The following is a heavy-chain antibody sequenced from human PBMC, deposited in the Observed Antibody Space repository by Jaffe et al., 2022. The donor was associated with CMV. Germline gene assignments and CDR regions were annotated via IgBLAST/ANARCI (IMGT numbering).Heavy chain of an antibody. Sequence: QVQLVQSGAELKKPGASVIVSCKASGYSFNGYYLHWVRQAPGQGLEWMGWINPYSGGTNYAQKFQGWVTMTRDTSISTGYMELGRLRSVDTAVYYCARGRRIGTRPDSFYYYYYLDVWGKGTTVTVSS. J-gene: IGHJ6*03. D-gene: IGHD1-7*01. CDR1: GYSFNGYY. CDR3: ARGRRIGTRPDSFYYYYYLDV. V-gene: IGHV1-2*04. CDR2: INPYSGGT.